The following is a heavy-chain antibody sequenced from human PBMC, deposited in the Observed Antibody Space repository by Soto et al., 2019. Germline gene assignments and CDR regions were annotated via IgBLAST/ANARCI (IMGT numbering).Heavy chain of an antibody. CDR1: GCAVISSDYY. CDR2: RYYSGST. V-gene: IGHV4-39*01. CDR3: ARKGGYDLGLFDH. J-gene: IGHJ4*02. Sequence: LSVTCTVSGCAVISSDYYWGWIRQSPGKGVEWIGSRYYSGSTYYNPSLKSRVTISVDTSKNKFYLKLSSVTTADTAVYYCARKGGYDLGLFDHCGQGTLVTL. D-gene: IGHD5-12*01.